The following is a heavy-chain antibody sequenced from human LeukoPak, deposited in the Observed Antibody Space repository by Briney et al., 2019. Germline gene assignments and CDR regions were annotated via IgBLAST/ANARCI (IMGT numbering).Heavy chain of an antibody. V-gene: IGHV4-59*11. J-gene: IGHJ4*02. D-gene: IGHD1-26*01. CDR1: GGSMTTHH. CDR3: ARDVVGGGNFDY. Sequence: SETLSLTCTVSGGSMTTHHWNWIRQTPGKGLEWIGYVFDSGRTKENPSLKSRVTLSADTSKNQFSLKLSSVTAADTAVYYCARDVVGGGNFDYWGQGTLVTVSS. CDR2: VFDSGRT.